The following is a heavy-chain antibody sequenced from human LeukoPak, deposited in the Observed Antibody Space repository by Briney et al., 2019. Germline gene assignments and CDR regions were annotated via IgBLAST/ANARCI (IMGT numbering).Heavy chain of an antibody. CDR1: GFTFSSYG. V-gene: IGHV3-30*02. CDR2: IRYDGSNK. CDR3: AKDIALGRWPTGYFDY. Sequence: GGSLRLSCAASGFTFSSYGMHWVRQAPGKGLEWVAFIRYDGSNKYYADSVKGRFTIPRDNSKNTLYLQMNSLRAEDTAVYYCAKDIALGRWPTGYFDYWGQGTLVTVSS. D-gene: IGHD1-1*01. J-gene: IGHJ4*02.